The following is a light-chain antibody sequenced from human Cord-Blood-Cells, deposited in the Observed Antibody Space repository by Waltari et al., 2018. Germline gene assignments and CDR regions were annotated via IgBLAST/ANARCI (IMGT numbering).Light chain of an antibody. V-gene: IGLV2-18*02. CDR2: EVS. CDR1: SSDVGSYNR. CDR3: SSYTSSSTWV. Sequence: QSALTQPPSVSGSPGQSVTISCTGTSSDVGSYNRVSWYQQPPGTAPELMLYEVSNRPSGVPGRFAGSKSGNTASLTISGLQAEDEADYYCSSYTSSSTWVFGGGTKLTVL. J-gene: IGLJ3*02.